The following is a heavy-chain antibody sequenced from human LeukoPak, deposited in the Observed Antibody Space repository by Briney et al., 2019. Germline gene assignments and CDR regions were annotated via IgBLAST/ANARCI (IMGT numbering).Heavy chain of an antibody. Sequence: SETLSLTCTVSGGSISSYYWSWIRQPPVKGLEWIGYIYYSGSTNYNPSLKSRVTISVDTSKNQFSLKLSSVTAADTAVYYCARRVNGAFDIWGQGTMVTVSS. CDR1: GGSISSYY. CDR3: ARRVNGAFDI. CDR2: IYYSGST. V-gene: IGHV4-59*01. J-gene: IGHJ3*02. D-gene: IGHD3-22*01.